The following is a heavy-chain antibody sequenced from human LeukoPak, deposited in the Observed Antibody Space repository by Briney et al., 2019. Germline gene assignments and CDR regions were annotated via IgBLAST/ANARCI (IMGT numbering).Heavy chain of an antibody. V-gene: IGHV1-69*13. CDR3: ARDIPSPGFGSGGPFDY. Sequence: SVKVSCKASGGTFSSYAISWVRQAPGQGLEWMGGIIPIFGTANYAQKFQGRVPITADESTSTAYMELSSLRSEDTAVYYCARDIPSPGFGSGGPFDYWGQGTLVTVSS. J-gene: IGHJ4*02. D-gene: IGHD3-3*01. CDR2: IIPIFGTA. CDR1: GGTFSSYA.